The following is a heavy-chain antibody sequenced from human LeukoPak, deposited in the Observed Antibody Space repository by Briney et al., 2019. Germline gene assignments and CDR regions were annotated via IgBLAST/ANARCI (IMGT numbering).Heavy chain of an antibody. J-gene: IGHJ4*02. CDR2: IRYDGSNK. CDR1: GFTFSSYG. V-gene: IGHV3-30*02. Sequence: GGSLRLSCAASGFTFSSYGMHWVRQAPGKGLEWVAFIRYDGSNKYYADSVKGRFTISRDNSKNTLYLQMNSLRAEDTAVYYCASSRFLEWLSLDYWGQGTLVTVSS. CDR3: ASSRFLEWLSLDY. D-gene: IGHD3-3*01.